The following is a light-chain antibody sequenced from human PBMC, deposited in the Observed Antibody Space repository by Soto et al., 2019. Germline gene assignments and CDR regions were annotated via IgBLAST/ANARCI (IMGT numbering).Light chain of an antibody. CDR1: QTVSSY. CDR2: KAS. CDR3: QQVNSYSYT. V-gene: IGKV1-5*03. J-gene: IGKJ2*01. Sequence: DIQMTQSPSTLSASVGDRVAITCRASQTVSSYLAWYQQKPGRAPNLLIYKASSLQSGVPSRFSGSGSGTEFTLTISSLQPEDFATYYCQQVNSYSYTFGQGTKLEIK.